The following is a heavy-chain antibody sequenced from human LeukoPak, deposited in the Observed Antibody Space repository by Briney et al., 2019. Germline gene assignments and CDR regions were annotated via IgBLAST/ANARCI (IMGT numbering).Heavy chain of an antibody. CDR1: GFTFSSYA. D-gene: IGHD7-27*01. J-gene: IGHJ2*01. Sequence: GGSLRLSCAASGFTFSSYAMSWVRQAPGKGLEWVSAISGSGGSTYYADSVKGRFTISRDNSKNTLYLQMNSLRAEDTAVYYCARDWGGVRRPEYFDLWGRGTLVTVSS. CDR3: ARDWGGVRRPEYFDL. CDR2: ISGSGGST. V-gene: IGHV3-23*01.